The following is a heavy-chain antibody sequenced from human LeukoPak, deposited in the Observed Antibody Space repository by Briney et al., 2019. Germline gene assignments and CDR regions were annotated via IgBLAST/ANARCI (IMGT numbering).Heavy chain of an antibody. J-gene: IGHJ3*02. V-gene: IGHV3-21*01. D-gene: IGHD3-22*01. Sequence: PSETLSLTCAVSGGSISSSNWWSWVRPAPGKGLEWVSSISSRNSYIFYADSVKGRFTVSRDNAKNSLYLQMNSLRVEDTAVYYCARSWYYDSSGPERGFDIWGQGTMVTVSS. CDR1: GGSISSSN. CDR2: ISSRNSYI. CDR3: ARSWYYDSSGPERGFDI.